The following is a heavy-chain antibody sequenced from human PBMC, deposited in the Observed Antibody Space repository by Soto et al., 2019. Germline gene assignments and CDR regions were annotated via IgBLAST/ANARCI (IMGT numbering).Heavy chain of an antibody. CDR3: SKLGGAARPLSALDI. Sequence: QVQLQESGPGLVEPSETLSLTCSVSGGTVTNYYWSWIRLLPGKGLEWIGYFYFRGSTNYKSSLKSRVTISVGTSKNQVSLKLNSVTSGDTAVYYCSKLGGAARPLSALDIWGQGIMVTVSS. CDR2: FYFRGST. J-gene: IGHJ3*02. CDR1: GGTVTNYY. D-gene: IGHD6-6*01. V-gene: IGHV4-59*02.